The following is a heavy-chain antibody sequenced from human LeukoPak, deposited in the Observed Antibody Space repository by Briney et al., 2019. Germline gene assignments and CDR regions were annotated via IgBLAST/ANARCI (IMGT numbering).Heavy chain of an antibody. CDR2: IYHSGTT. Sequence: SETLSLTCAVSGYSISGGYYWGWTRQPPGKGLEWIGNIYHSGTTYYNPSLKSRVTISVDTSKNQFSLKLNSVTAADTAVYYCARRYDTSGYYYFDYWGQGTLVTVSS. J-gene: IGHJ4*02. CDR1: GYSISGGYY. V-gene: IGHV4-38-2*01. D-gene: IGHD3-22*01. CDR3: ARRYDTSGYYYFDY.